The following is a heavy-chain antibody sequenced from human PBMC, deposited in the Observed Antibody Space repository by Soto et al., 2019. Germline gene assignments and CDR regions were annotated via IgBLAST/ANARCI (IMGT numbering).Heavy chain of an antibody. CDR3: ARDIEADYPNAFDI. V-gene: IGHV1-69*13. J-gene: IGHJ3*02. CDR1: GGTFSSYA. CDR2: IIPIFGTA. Sequence: ASVKVSCKASGGTFSSYAISWVRQAPGQGLEWMGGIIPIFGTANYAQKFQGRVTITADESTSTAYMELSSLRSEDTAVYYCARDIEADYPNAFDIWGQGTMVTVSS. D-gene: IGHD4-17*01.